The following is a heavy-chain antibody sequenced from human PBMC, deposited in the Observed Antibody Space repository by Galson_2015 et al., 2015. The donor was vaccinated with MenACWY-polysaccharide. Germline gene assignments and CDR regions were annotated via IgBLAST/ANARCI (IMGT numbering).Heavy chain of an antibody. CDR1: DGSTSSYI. CDR2: IFYTGST. V-gene: IGHV4-59*01. J-gene: IGHJ4*02. D-gene: IGHD2-8*01. CDR3: ARGVNYKSLMGY. Sequence: EALSLTCTVSDGSTSSYIWSWIRQPAGKRLEWVGYIFYTGSTNYNPSLKSRVTISVDTSKTHSYLMLSSVTAEDTAVYYCARGVNYKSLMGYWGQGTLVTVSS.